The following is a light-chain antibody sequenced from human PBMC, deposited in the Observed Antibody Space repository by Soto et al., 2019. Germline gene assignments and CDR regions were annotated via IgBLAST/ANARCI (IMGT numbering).Light chain of an antibody. Sequence: QSALTQPASVSGSPGQSITISCTGTSSDVGNYNLVSWYQQHPGKAPKLMIYDVSKRPSGVFNRFSGSKSGKTACLTISGLQAEDGADYYCCSYAGSSTWVFGGGTQLTVL. CDR3: CSYAGSSTWV. CDR1: SSDVGNYNL. V-gene: IGLV2-23*02. J-gene: IGLJ3*02. CDR2: DVS.